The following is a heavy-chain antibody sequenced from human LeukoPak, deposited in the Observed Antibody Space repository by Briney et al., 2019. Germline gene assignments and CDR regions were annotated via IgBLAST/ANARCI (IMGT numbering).Heavy chain of an antibody. Sequence: ASVKVSCEASGGTFSRYAISWVRQAPGQGLEWMGGIIPIFGTANYAQKFQGRVTITTDESTSTAYMELSSLRSEDTAVYYCARVTYDYGDQGGYWGQGTLVTVSS. D-gene: IGHD4-17*01. CDR2: IIPIFGTA. V-gene: IGHV1-69*05. CDR3: ARVTYDYGDQGGY. CDR1: GGTFSRYA. J-gene: IGHJ4*02.